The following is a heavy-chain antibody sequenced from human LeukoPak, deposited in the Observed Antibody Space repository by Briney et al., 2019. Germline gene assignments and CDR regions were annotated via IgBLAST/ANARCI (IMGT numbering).Heavy chain of an antibody. D-gene: IGHD3-3*01. Sequence: GGSLRLSCAASGFTIDDYAMHWVRQAPGKGLEWVSFISGDGDSTYYADSVKGRFTISRDNSKNSLYLQMNSLRTEDTALYYCAKGTPPYYDFWSTYYYYMDVWGKGTTVTVSS. CDR2: ISGDGDST. CDR3: AKGTPPYYDFWSTYYYYMDV. J-gene: IGHJ6*03. V-gene: IGHV3-43*02. CDR1: GFTIDDYA.